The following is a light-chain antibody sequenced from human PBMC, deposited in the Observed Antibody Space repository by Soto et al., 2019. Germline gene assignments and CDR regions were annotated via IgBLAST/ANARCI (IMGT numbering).Light chain of an antibody. J-gene: IGKJ1*01. V-gene: IGKV3-15*01. CDR2: GAS. Sequence: EIVMTQSPATLSVSPGDGATLSCRAIQSVSSNLAWYQQKPGQAPRLLIYGASTRPTGIPAKFSGSGSGTEFTLTISSLQSEDFAVYYCQQYNDWPSTWTFGQGTKVDIK. CDR3: QQYNDWPSTWT. CDR1: QSVSSN.